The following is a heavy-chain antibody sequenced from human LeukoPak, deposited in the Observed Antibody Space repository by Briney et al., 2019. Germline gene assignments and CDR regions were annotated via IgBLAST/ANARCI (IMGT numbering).Heavy chain of an antibody. CDR2: IYTSGST. J-gene: IGHJ6*03. CDR3: ARLGQYCTNGVCYNYYYYYMDV. V-gene: IGHV4-61*02. CDR1: GGSISSGSYY. Sequence: SETLSLTCTVSGGSISSGSYYWSWIRQPAGKGLEWIGRIYTSGSTNYNPSLKSRVTISVDTSKNQFSLKLSSVTAADTAVYYCARLGQYCTNGVCYNYYYYYMDVWGKGTTVTVSS. D-gene: IGHD2-8*01.